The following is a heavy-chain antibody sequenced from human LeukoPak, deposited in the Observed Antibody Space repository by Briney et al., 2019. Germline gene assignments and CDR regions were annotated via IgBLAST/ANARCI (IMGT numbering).Heavy chain of an antibody. D-gene: IGHD1-26*01. V-gene: IGHV3-74*01. Sequence: GSLRLSCAASGFPFNSYWMHWVRPAPGKGLGWVSRINSDGSSTSYADSVKGRFTISRDNAKNTLYLQMNSLRAEDTAVYYCARTSKWTYYYYGMDVWGQGTTVTVSS. CDR1: GFPFNSYW. J-gene: IGHJ6*02. CDR3: ARTSKWTYYYYGMDV. CDR2: INSDGSST.